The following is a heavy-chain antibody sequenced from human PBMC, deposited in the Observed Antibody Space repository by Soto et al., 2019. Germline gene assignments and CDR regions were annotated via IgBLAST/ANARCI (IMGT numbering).Heavy chain of an antibody. V-gene: IGHV3-66*01. CDR1: GFTVSSNY. CDR3: AREITIFGVVESPDYYYMDV. D-gene: IGHD3-3*01. Sequence: GGSLRLSCAASGFTVSSNYMSWVRQAPGKGLEWVSVIYSGGSTYYADSVKGRFTISRDNSKNTLYLQMNSLRAEDTAVYYCAREITIFGVVESPDYYYMDVWGKGTTVTVSS. J-gene: IGHJ6*03. CDR2: IYSGGST.